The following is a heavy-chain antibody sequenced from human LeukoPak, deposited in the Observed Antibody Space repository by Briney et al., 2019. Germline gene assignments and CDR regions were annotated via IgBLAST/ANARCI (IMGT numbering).Heavy chain of an antibody. CDR2: IYYSKNT. V-gene: IGHV4-39*01. Sequence: LETLSLTCTVSGGSISSSNAYWGWIRQPPRKGLEWIGGIYYSKNTYYNPSLKSRVTISADTSKNQFPLTLGSVSATDTAVYYCARPRGFSYGYFDNWGQGTLVTVSS. D-gene: IGHD5-18*01. CDR3: ARPRGFSYGYFDN. CDR1: GGSISSSNAY. J-gene: IGHJ4*02.